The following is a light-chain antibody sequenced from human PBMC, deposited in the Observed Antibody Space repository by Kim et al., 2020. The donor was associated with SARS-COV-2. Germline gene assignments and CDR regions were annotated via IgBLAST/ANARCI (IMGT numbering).Light chain of an antibody. V-gene: IGKV3-11*01. J-gene: IGKJ5*01. CDR1: QSIGSY. Sequence: SPGERVTPACRASQSIGSYLAWYQQRPGQAPRLLIYDASNRAVGIPARFSGSGSGTDFTLTISSLEPEDLGVYYCQQRYNWPPITFGQGTRLEIK. CDR2: DAS. CDR3: QQRYNWPPIT.